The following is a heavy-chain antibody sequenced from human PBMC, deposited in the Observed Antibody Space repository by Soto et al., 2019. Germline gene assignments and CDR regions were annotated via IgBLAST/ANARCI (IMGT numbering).Heavy chain of an antibody. J-gene: IGHJ4*02. CDR2: ISYDGSNK. CDR3: ARDQFGYSYEGYFDY. Sequence: GGSLRLSCAASGVTFSSYAMHWVRQAPGKGLEWVAVISYDGSNKYYADSVKGRFTISRDNSKNTLYLQMNSLRAEDTAVYYCARDQFGYSYEGYFDYWGQGTLVTVSS. CDR1: GVTFSSYA. V-gene: IGHV3-30-3*01. D-gene: IGHD5-18*01.